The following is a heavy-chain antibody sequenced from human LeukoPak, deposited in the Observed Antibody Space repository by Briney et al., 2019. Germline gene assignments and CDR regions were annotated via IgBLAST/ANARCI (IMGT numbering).Heavy chain of an antibody. D-gene: IGHD5-18*01. CDR1: GFTFSSYW. CDR2: INSDGSST. Sequence: PGGSLRLSCAASGFTFSSYWMHWVRQAPGKGLVWVSRINSDGSSTSYADSVKGRFTISRDNGKNTLYLQMNSLRAEDTAVYYCARVAIPGVFHFDYWGQGTLVTVSS. J-gene: IGHJ4*02. V-gene: IGHV3-74*01. CDR3: ARVAIPGVFHFDY.